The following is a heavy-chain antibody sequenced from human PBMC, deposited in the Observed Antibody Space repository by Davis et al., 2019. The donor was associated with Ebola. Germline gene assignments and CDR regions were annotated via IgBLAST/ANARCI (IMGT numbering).Heavy chain of an antibody. J-gene: IGHJ4*02. V-gene: IGHV1-46*01. D-gene: IGHD1-26*01. CDR1: GYTFTSYY. CDR3: TSGSYAGGEDY. CDR2: INPSGGST. Sequence: GESLKISCKASGYTFTSYYMHWVRQAPGQGLEWMGIINPSGGSTSYAQKFQGRVTMTRDTSTSTVYMELSSLRSEDTAVYYCTSGSYAGGEDYWGQGTLVTVSS.